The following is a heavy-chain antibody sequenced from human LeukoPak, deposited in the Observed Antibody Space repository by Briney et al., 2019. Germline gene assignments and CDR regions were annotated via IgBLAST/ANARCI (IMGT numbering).Heavy chain of an antibody. CDR2: IWSDGTKT. Sequence: GGSLRLSCLASGFDFTTSGIHWVRQAPGKGLEWVAFIWSDGTKTYYEDSVKARFTISRDNSKNVAFLQMNGLTVKDTATYFCTKDRRGMTAHFYFDQWGQGTLVTVSP. CDR3: TKDRRGMTAHFYFDQ. V-gene: IGHV3-30*02. D-gene: IGHD3-10*01. CDR1: GFDFTTSG. J-gene: IGHJ4*02.